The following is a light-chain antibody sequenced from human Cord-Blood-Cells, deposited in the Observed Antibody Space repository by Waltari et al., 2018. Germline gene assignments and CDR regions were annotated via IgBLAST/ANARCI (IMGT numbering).Light chain of an antibody. Sequence: SSDLTQPTSVSVSPAQTASITCSGDKLGDKYACWYQQKPGQSPVLVIYQDSKRPSGVPERFSGSNSGNTATLTISGTQAMDEADYYCQAWDSSTGVFGTGTKVTVL. J-gene: IGLJ1*01. CDR1: KLGDKY. V-gene: IGLV3-1*01. CDR3: QAWDSSTGV. CDR2: QDS.